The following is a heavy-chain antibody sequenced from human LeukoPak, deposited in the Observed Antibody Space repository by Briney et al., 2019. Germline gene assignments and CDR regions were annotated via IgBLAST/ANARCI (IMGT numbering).Heavy chain of an antibody. D-gene: IGHD4/OR15-4a*01. Sequence: GGSLRLSCEASGFTVCSNYMSWVRQAPGKGPEWVSVLYPGGTTYYADSVKGRFTISRHNSKSTLYLQMNSLRAEDTAMYYCARDLTAGANNWGQGTLVAVSS. V-gene: IGHV3-53*04. CDR3: ARDLTAGANN. CDR1: GFTVCSNY. CDR2: LYPGGTT. J-gene: IGHJ4*02.